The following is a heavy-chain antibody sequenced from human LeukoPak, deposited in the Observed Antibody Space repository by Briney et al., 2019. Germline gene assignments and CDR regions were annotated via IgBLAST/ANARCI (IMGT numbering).Heavy chain of an antibody. CDR3: MARGDSYGLFDY. CDR1: GFTFSDSA. CDR2: IRSKANTYAA. V-gene: IGHV3-73*01. Sequence: GGSLRLSCAASGFTFSDSAMHWVRQASGTGLEWVARIRSKANTYAASYAASVKGRFTISRDDSKNTASLQMNSLKTEDTAVYYCMARGDSYGLFDYSGHGTLVTVSS. D-gene: IGHD5-18*01. J-gene: IGHJ4*01.